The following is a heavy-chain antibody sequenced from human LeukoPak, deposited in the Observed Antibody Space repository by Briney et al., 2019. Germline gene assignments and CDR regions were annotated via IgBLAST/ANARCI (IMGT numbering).Heavy chain of an antibody. Sequence: GGSLRLSCAASGFTFSINAMSWVPQAPGRGQEWVSTIGDTDLSTHYADSVKGRFTISRDNSKNTLYLQLNSLRAEDTAVYYCAKDQAPTVGATDFWGQGTLVTVSS. CDR3: AKDQAPTVGATDF. CDR1: GFTFSINA. D-gene: IGHD1-26*01. CDR2: IGDTDLST. V-gene: IGHV3-23*01. J-gene: IGHJ4*02.